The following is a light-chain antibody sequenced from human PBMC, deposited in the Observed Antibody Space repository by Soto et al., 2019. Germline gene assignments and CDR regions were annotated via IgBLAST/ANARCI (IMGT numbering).Light chain of an antibody. CDR2: LNSDGSH. CDR3: QTWGTGTVV. Sequence: QLVLTQSPSASASLGASVKLTCTLSSGHSSYAIAWHQQQPEKGPRYLMKLNSDGSHSKGDGIPDRFSGSSSGAERYITISSLQSEDVADYYCQTWGTGTVVFGGGTQLTGL. V-gene: IGLV4-69*01. CDR1: SGHSSYA. J-gene: IGLJ2*01.